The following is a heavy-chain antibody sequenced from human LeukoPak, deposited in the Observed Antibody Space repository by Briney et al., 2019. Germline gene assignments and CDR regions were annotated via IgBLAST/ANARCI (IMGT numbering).Heavy chain of an antibody. CDR3: AKGTAWYSSSWYLAY. D-gene: IGHD6-13*01. Sequence: GGSLRLSCAASGFAFSSHAMNWVRQAPGKGLEWVSSIGSNDNTFYADSVKGRFTISRDNSQDTLFLQMNSLRAEDTAVYFCAKGTAWYSSSWYLAYWGQGTLVTVSS. CDR1: GFAFSSHA. J-gene: IGHJ4*02. CDR2: IGSNDNT. V-gene: IGHV3-23*01.